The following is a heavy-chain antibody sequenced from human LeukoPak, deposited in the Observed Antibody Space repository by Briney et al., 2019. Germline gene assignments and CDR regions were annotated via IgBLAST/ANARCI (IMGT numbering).Heavy chain of an antibody. Sequence: PGGSLRLSCAASGFTFSSYSMNWVRQAPGKGLEWVSYISSSSSTIYYADSVKGRFTISRDNAKNSLYLQMNSLRAEDTAVYYCARGLGWFDPWGQGTLVTVSS. CDR1: GFTFSSYS. V-gene: IGHV3-48*04. D-gene: IGHD3-16*01. J-gene: IGHJ5*02. CDR2: ISSSSSTI. CDR3: ARGLGWFDP.